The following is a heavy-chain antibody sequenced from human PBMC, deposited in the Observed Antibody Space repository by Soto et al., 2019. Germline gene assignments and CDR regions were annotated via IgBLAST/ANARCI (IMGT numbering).Heavy chain of an antibody. D-gene: IGHD2-15*01. CDR2: IKQDGSEK. CDR1: GFTFSSYW. CDR3: ARELVVAATQDIDY. Sequence: EVQLVESGGGLVQPGGSLRLSCAASGFTFSSYWMSWVRQAPGKGLEWVANIKQDGSEKYYWDSVKGRFTISRDNAKNSLYLQMNSLRAEDTAVYYCARELVVAATQDIDYWGQGTLVTVYS. V-gene: IGHV3-7*01. J-gene: IGHJ4*02.